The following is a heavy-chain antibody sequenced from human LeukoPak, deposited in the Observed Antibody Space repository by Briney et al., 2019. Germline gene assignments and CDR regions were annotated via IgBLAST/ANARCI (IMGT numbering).Heavy chain of an antibody. CDR3: ARRGHLLSPPKQAFDS. J-gene: IGHJ4*02. CDR2: ISYDGSNK. CDR1: GFTFSSYG. Sequence: GGSLRLSCAASGFTFSSYGMHWVRQAPGKGLEWVAVISYDGSNKYYADSVKGRFTISRDNSKNTLYLQMNSLRAEDTAVYYCARRGHLLSPPKQAFDSWGQGTLVTVSS. D-gene: IGHD3-10*01. V-gene: IGHV3-30*03.